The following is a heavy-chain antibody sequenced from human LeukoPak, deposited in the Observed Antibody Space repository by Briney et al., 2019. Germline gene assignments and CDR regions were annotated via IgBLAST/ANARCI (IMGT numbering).Heavy chain of an antibody. CDR2: IYYSGSA. CDR1: GDSVTTYY. J-gene: IGHJ3*02. D-gene: IGHD3-22*01. CDR3: ARWAYYYDSSGYTPSYAFDI. Sequence: SETLSLTCTVSGDSVTTYYWSWIRQPPGKGLEWLGYIYYSGSATYNPSLKSRVTISVDTSKNQFSLKLSSVTSADTAVYYCARWAYYYDSSGYTPSYAFDIWGQGTMVTVSS. V-gene: IGHV4-59*02.